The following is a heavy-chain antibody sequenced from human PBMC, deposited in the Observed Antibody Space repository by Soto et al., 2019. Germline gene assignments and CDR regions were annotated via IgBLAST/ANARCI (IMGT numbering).Heavy chain of an antibody. Sequence: QVQLQQWGAGLLKPSETLSLTCAVYGGSFSGYYWSWIRQPPGKGLEWIGEINHSGSTNYNPSLKSRVTISVDTSKNQFSLKLSSVTAADTAVYYCARGTSLKYSSGWYSDGLYYYYYYMDVWGKGTTVTVSS. V-gene: IGHV4-34*01. D-gene: IGHD6-19*01. J-gene: IGHJ6*03. CDR3: ARGTSLKYSSGWYSDGLYYYYYYMDV. CDR1: GGSFSGYY. CDR2: INHSGST.